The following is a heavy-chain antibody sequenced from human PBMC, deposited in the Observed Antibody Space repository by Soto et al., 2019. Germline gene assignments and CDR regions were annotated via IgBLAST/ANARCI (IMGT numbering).Heavy chain of an antibody. CDR3: ASGAHDYVWGSYRYEGVMDV. CDR2: IYYSGST. V-gene: IGHV4-31*03. CDR1: GGSISSGGYY. J-gene: IGHJ6*02. Sequence: LSLTCSVSGGSISSGGYYWSWIRQHPGKGLEWIGYIYYSGSTYYNPSLKSRVTISVDTSKNQFSLKLSSVTAADTAVYYCASGAHDYVWGSYRYEGVMDVWGQGTPVAVSS. D-gene: IGHD3-16*02.